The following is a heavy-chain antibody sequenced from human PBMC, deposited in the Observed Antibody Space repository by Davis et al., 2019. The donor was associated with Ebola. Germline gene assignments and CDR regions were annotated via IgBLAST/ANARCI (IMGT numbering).Heavy chain of an antibody. V-gene: IGHV3-33*01. J-gene: IGHJ5*02. CDR3: ARDPDTSGYYSWFDP. Sequence: GGSLRLSCAASGFTLSGYDMNWVRQAPGKGLEWVAGIWSHRNDYLYGDSVRGRFTISRDNSKNTLYLQMNSLRVQDTAVYYCARDPDTSGYYSWFDPWGQGTLVTVSS. D-gene: IGHD2/OR15-2a*01. CDR1: GFTLSGYD. CDR2: IWSHRNDY.